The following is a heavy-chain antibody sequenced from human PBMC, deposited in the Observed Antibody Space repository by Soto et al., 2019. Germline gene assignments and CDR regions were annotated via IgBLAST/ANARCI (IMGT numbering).Heavy chain of an antibody. D-gene: IGHD6-19*01. CDR2: ITSDTKTI. J-gene: IGHJ4*02. V-gene: IGHV3-48*02. CDR3: ARSVEGHFDY. Sequence: EVQLVESGGVLVQRGGSLRLSCVASGFNFKIYSMNWVRQAPGKGLEWFAYITSDTKTIKYVDSVKGRFTISRDNDRNLVYLHMNSLRDEDTAVYYCARSVEGHFDYWGQGTVVTVSS. CDR1: GFNFKIYS.